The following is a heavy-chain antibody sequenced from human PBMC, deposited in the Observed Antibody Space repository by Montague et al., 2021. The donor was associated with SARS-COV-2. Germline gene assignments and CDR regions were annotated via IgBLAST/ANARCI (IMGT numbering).Heavy chain of an antibody. J-gene: IGHJ2*01. D-gene: IGHD2-15*01. CDR3: ARVLGGYCSGGSCYRGWYFDL. Sequence: TLSLTCTVSGGSISSGGYYWSWIRQHPGKGLEWIGYIYYSGSTYYNPSLKSRVTISVDTSKNQFSLKLSSVTAADTAVYYCARVLGGYCSGGSCYRGWYFDLWGRGTLVIVSS. V-gene: IGHV4-31*03. CDR1: GGSISSGGYY. CDR2: IYYSGST.